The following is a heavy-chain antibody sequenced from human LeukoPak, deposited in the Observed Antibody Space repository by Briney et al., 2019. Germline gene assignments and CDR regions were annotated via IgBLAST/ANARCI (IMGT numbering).Heavy chain of an antibody. CDR3: ARHRAENANFYDDTFYYFLDY. D-gene: IGHD3-22*01. J-gene: IGHJ4*02. Sequence: GESLKISCTACGSIFTNYWIGWVRQMPGKGLEWMWVIYPGDCEPRYSASFEGQVTISADKSTSTAYLQWSSLKASDTAMYFCARHRAENANFYDDTFYYFLDYWGQGTLVTVSS. V-gene: IGHV5-51*01. CDR1: GSIFTNYW. CDR2: IYPGDCEP.